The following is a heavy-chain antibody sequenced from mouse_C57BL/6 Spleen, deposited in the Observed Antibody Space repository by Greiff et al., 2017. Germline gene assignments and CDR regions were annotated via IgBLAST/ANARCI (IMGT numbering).Heavy chain of an antibody. CDR3: ARKVFAY. Sequence: EVKLMESGGGLVKPGGSLKLSCAASGFTFSDDGMHWVRQAPEKGLVWVAYISSGSSTIYYADTVKGRFTISRDNAKNTLFLQMTSLRSEDTAMYYCARKVFAYWGQGTLVTVSA. J-gene: IGHJ3*01. V-gene: IGHV5-17*01. CDR2: ISSGSSTI. CDR1: GFTFSDDG.